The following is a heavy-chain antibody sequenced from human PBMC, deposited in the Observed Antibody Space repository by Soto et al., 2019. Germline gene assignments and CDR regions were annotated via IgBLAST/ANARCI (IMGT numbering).Heavy chain of an antibody. Sequence: ASVKVSCKASGYSFTSYGISWVRQAPGQGLEWMGWISAYNGNKKYAQKLQGRVTMTTDTSTSTAYMELRSLRSDDTAVYYCARDLGQQLVDYWGQGTLVTGLL. CDR1: GYSFTSYG. D-gene: IGHD6-13*01. CDR2: ISAYNGNK. CDR3: ARDLGQQLVDY. V-gene: IGHV1-18*01. J-gene: IGHJ4*02.